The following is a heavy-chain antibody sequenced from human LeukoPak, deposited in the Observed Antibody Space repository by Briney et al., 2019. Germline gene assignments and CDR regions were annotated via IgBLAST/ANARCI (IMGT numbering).Heavy chain of an antibody. D-gene: IGHD2-2*01. CDR1: GYTFTCYY. V-gene: IGHV1-2*02. CDR3: ARGGTEGYCSSTSCPTTRNYYYYYGMDV. J-gene: IGHJ6*02. CDR2: INPNSGGT. Sequence: ASEKVSCKASGYTFTCYYMHWVRQAPGQGLEWMGWINPNSGGTNYAQKFQGRVTMTRDTSISTAYMELSRLRSDDTAVYYCARGGTEGYCSSTSCPTTRNYYYYYGMDVWGQGTTVTVSS.